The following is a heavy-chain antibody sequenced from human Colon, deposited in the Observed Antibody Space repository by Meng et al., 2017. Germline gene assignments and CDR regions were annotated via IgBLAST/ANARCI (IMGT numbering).Heavy chain of an antibody. CDR1: GFTFSSYS. CDR3: ARELYYYDSGGYLDY. J-gene: IGHJ4*02. D-gene: IGHD3-22*01. V-gene: IGHV3-21*01. Sequence: GESLKISCAASGFTFSSYSMNWVRQAPGKGLEWVSSISSSSSYIYYADSVKGRFTISRDNSKNSLYLQMNSLRAEDTAVYYCARELYYYDSGGYLDYWGQGTLVTVSS. CDR2: ISSSSSYI.